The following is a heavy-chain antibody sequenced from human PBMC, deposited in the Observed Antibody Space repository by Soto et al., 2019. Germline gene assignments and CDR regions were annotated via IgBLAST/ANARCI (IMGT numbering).Heavy chain of an antibody. CDR3: TRDRRAAAGKGKYYFDY. J-gene: IGHJ4*02. D-gene: IGHD6-13*01. Sequence: KAGGSLRLSCTASGFTFGDYAMSWFRQAPGKGLEWVGFIRSKAYGGTTEYAASVKGRFTISRDDSKSIAYLQMNSLKTEDTAVYYCTRDRRAAAGKGKYYFDYWGQGTLVTVSS. CDR2: IRSKAYGGTT. CDR1: GFTFGDYA. V-gene: IGHV3-49*05.